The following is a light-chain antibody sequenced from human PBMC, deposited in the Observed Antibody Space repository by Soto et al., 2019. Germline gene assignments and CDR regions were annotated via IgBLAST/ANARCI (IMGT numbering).Light chain of an antibody. CDR3: QQYGSSPRT. V-gene: IGKV3-20*01. CDR1: QSVSSNY. J-gene: IGKJ1*01. CDR2: GAS. Sequence: EIVLTHSPGTLSLSPGERATLSSRASQSVSSNYLAWYQQKPGQAPKLLIYGASSGATGIPDRFSGSGSGTDFTLTISRLEPEDFAVYYCQQYGSSPRTFGQGTKVDIK.